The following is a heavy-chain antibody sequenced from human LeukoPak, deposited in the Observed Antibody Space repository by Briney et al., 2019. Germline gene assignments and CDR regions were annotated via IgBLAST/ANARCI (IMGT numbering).Heavy chain of an antibody. CDR3: ARPGYSSGWYHYYYYGMDV. CDR2: IIPILGIA. D-gene: IGHD6-19*01. CDR1: GGTFSSYA. Sequence: ASVKVSCKASGGTFSSYAISWVRQAPGQGLEWMGRIIPILGIANYAQKFQGRVTITADKSTSTAYMELSSLRSEDTAVYYCARPGYSSGWYHYYYYGMDVWGQGTTVTVSS. J-gene: IGHJ6*02. V-gene: IGHV1-69*04.